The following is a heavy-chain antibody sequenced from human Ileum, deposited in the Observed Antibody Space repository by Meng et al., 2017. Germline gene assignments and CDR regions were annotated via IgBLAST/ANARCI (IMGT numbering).Heavy chain of an antibody. CDR2: IHHSGST. CDR3: AREWSGSYRHFDY. V-gene: IGHV4-4*02. Sequence: VQLQESRPGLLKSSGSLSLTCAVSGGSISTSDWWSWVRQPPGKGLEWIGEIHHSGSTNYNPSLKSRVTISVDKSKNQFSLKLNSVTAADTAVYYCAREWSGSYRHFDYWGQGTLVTVSS. D-gene: IGHD1-26*01. CDR1: GGSISTSDW. J-gene: IGHJ4*02.